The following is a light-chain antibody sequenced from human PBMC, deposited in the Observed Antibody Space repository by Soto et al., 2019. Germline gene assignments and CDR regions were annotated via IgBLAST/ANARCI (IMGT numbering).Light chain of an antibody. CDR3: AAWDDNLNGVV. CDR1: SSNIGSNT. V-gene: IGLV1-44*01. J-gene: IGLJ2*01. Sequence: QSVLTQPPSASGTPGQRVTISCSGSSSNIGSNTVNWYHQLPGTAPKLLIYSNDQRPSGVPDRFSGSKSGTSASLASSGLQSEDEADYYCAAWDDNLNGVVFGGGTKVTVL. CDR2: SND.